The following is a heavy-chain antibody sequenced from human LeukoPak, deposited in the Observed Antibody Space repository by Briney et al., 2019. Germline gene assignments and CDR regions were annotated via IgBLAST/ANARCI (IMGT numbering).Heavy chain of an antibody. J-gene: IGHJ6*02. CDR1: GFTFSNYA. D-gene: IGHD2-15*01. V-gene: IGHV3-23*01. CDR2: ISGSGGST. Sequence: GGSLRLSCAASGFTFSNYAMSWVRQAPGKGLEWVSAISGSGGSTYYADSVKGRFTISRDNSKNTLYLQMSSLRAEDTAVYFCVRGYSFGPYGMDVWGQGTTVTVSS. CDR3: VRGYSFGPYGMDV.